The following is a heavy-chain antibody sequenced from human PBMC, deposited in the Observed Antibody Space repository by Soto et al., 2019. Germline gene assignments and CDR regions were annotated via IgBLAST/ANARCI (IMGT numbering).Heavy chain of an antibody. Sequence: QVQLVQSGAEVKKPGSSVKVSCKASGGTFSSYAISWVRQAPGQGLEWMGGIIPIFGTANYAQKFQGRVTITADESTSTAYMELSSLRSEDKAVYYCARDSSSWYDPSGGVGMDVWGQGTTVTVSS. CDR3: ARDSSSWYDPSGGVGMDV. V-gene: IGHV1-69*01. J-gene: IGHJ6*02. CDR2: IIPIFGTA. D-gene: IGHD6-13*01. CDR1: GGTFSSYA.